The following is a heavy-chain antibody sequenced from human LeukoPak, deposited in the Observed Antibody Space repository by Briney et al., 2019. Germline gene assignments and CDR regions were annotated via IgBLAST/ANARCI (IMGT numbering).Heavy chain of an antibody. CDR1: GFTFSRYW. CDR3: ARLQVGATCFDY. V-gene: IGHV3-7*01. J-gene: IGHJ4*02. CDR2: IKQDGSEK. D-gene: IGHD1-26*01. Sequence: PGGSLRLSFAASGFTFSRYWMSWVRQAPGKGLEWVANIKQDGSEKYYVDSVKGRFTISRDNAKNSLYLQMTSLRAEDTAVYYCARLQVGATCFDYWGQGTLVTVSS.